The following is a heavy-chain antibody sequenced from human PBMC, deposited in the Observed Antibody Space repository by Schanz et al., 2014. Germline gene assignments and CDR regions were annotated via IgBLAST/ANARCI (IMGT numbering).Heavy chain of an antibody. CDR3: ARARFTGYYMDV. CDR1: GGSISSYY. D-gene: IGHD3-9*01. V-gene: IGHV4-59*01. CDR2: IYYSGST. Sequence: QVQLQESGPGLVKPSETLSLICTVSGGSISSYYWSWIRQPPGKGLEWIGYIYYSGSTDYNPSLKSRVTMSVDTSKNQFSLKLSSVTAADTAVYYCARARFTGYYMDVWGQGTAVTVSS. J-gene: IGHJ6*02.